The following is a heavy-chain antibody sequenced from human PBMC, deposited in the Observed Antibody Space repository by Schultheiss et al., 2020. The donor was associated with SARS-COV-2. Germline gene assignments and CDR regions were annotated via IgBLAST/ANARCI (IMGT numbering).Heavy chain of an antibody. V-gene: IGHV3-21*01. CDR2: ISSSSSYI. CDR1: GFSFSSYS. CDR3: ARGDRGNYFYYMDV. J-gene: IGHJ6*03. Sequence: GSLRLSCAASGFSFSSYSMNWVRQAPGKGLEWVSSISSSSSYIYYADSMKGRFTIFRDNAKNSLYLQVNSLRVEDTAVYYCARGDRGNYFYYMDVWGKGTAVTVSS.